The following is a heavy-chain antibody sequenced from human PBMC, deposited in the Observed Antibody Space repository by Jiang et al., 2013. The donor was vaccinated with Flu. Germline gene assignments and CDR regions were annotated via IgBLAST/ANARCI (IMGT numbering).Heavy chain of an antibody. CDR2: ISGYNGNI. CDR1: GYTFTSYG. D-gene: IGHD3-22*01. V-gene: IGHV1-18*04. J-gene: IGHJ4*02. CDR3: ARDTTYYYDNSGYPDY. Sequence: GAEVKKPGASVKVSCEASGYTFTSYGISWVRQAPGQGLEWMGWISGYNGNIDYAQKFQGRVTLTTAPSTNTAYMELRSLGSDDTAVYYCARDTTYYYDNSGYPDYWGQGTLVTVSS.